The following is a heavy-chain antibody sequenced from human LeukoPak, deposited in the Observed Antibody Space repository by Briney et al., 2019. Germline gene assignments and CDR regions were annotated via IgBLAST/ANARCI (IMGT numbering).Heavy chain of an antibody. CDR2: ISGSGGST. J-gene: IGHJ2*01. CDR3: AKDLHYYDSSGYYYWNFDL. Sequence: GGSLRLSCAASGFTFSSYAMSWVRQAPGKGLEWVSAISGSGGSTYYADSVKGRFTISRDNSKNTLYLQMNSLRAEDTAVYYCAKDLHYYDSSGYYYWNFDLWGRGTLVTVSS. D-gene: IGHD3-22*01. V-gene: IGHV3-23*01. CDR1: GFTFSSYA.